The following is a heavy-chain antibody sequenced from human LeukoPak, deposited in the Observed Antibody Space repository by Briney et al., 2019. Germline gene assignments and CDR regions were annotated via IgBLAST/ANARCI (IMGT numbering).Heavy chain of an antibody. D-gene: IGHD6-19*01. CDR2: IYSGGGT. J-gene: IGHJ4*02. V-gene: IGHV3-66*01. CDR3: AGDRFSGLRY. CDR1: GFTFSNYW. Sequence: GGSLRLSCAASGFTFSNYWMHWVRQAPGKGLEWVSVIYSGGGTYYADSVKGRFTISRDNSKNTLYLQMNSLTAEDTAVYYCAGDRFSGLRYWGQGTLVTVSS.